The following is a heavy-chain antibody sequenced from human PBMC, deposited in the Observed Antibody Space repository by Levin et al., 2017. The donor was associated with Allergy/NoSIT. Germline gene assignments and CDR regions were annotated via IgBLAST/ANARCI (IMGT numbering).Heavy chain of an antibody. Sequence: GGSLRLSCAASGFTFGAYWLSWVRQAPGKGLEWVINIKQDGSEKYFVDSVKGRFTISRDNAENSVYLQMNSLRVEDTAVYYCARGPFCTSTDCDDFFDYWGRGTLVTVSS. V-gene: IGHV3-7*01. CDR2: IKQDGSEK. CDR1: GFTFGAYW. CDR3: ARGPFCTSTDCDDFFDY. J-gene: IGHJ4*02. D-gene: IGHD2-2*01.